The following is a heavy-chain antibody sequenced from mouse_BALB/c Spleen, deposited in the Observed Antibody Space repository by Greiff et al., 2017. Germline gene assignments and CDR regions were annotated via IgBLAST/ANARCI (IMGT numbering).Heavy chain of an antibody. CDR2: ISSGGST. CDR3: ARDITTVGYYFDY. D-gene: IGHD1-1*01. Sequence: EVKLVESGGGLVKPGGSLKLSCAASGFTFSSYAMSWVRQTPEKRLEWVASISSGGSTYYPDSVKGRFTISRDNARNILYLQMSSLRSEDTAMYYCARDITTVGYYFDYWGQGTTLTVSS. V-gene: IGHV5-6-5*01. J-gene: IGHJ2*01. CDR1: GFTFSSYA.